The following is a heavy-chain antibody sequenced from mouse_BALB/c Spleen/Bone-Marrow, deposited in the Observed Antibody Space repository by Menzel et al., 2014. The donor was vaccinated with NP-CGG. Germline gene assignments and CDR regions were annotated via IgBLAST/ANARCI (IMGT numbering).Heavy chain of an antibody. D-gene: IGHD2-14*01. J-gene: IGHJ3*01. V-gene: IGHV1-39*01. Sequence: EVQRVESGPELEKPGASVKISCKASGYSFTGYNMNWVKQTNGKSLEWIGNIDPYYGGITYNQKFKDKATLTVDKSSSTAYMQLKSLTAEDSAVYYCARSIEYRPLTYWGQGTLVTVSA. CDR3: ARSIEYRPLTY. CDR2: IDPYYGGI. CDR1: GYSFTGYN.